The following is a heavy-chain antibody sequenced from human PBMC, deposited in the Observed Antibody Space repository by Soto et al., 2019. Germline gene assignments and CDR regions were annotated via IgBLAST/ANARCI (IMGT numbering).Heavy chain of an antibody. Sequence: ETLSLTCAVYGGSFSGYYWSWIRQPPGKGLEWIGEINHSGSTNYNPSLKSRVTISVDTSKNHFSLILSSVTAADTAVYYCAGSIAARRPYFYYYHGMDVWGQGTTVTVSS. J-gene: IGHJ6*02. V-gene: IGHV4-34*01. CDR2: INHSGST. CDR1: GGSFSGYY. D-gene: IGHD6-6*01. CDR3: AGSIAARRPYFYYYHGMDV.